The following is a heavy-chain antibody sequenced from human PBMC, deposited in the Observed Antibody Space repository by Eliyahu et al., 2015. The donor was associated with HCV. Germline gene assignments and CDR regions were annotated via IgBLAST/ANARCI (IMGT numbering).Heavy chain of an antibody. CDR3: ATQAEYSSGRLPNWYFDL. CDR2: XYYSGST. CDR1: GGXISSSSYY. Sequence: QLQLQESGPGLVKLSETLSLXCXVXGGXISSSSYYXGWIRQPPGKGLEWIGSXYYSGSTYYNPSLKSRVTISVDTSKNQFSLKLSSVTAADTAVYYCATQAEYSSGRLPNWYFDLWGRGTLVTVSS. V-gene: IGHV4-39*01. J-gene: IGHJ2*01. D-gene: IGHD6-19*01.